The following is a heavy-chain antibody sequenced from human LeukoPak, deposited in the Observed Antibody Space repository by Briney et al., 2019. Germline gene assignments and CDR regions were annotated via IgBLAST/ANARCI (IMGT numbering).Heavy chain of an antibody. CDR3: AKDLERRVTTPDY. CDR2: ISGSGDST. D-gene: IGHD4-17*01. Sequence: PGGSLRLSCAASGFTFSNYAMRWVRQAPGKGLEWVSGISGSGDSTYYADSVKGRFTISRDNSKNTLYLQMNSLRAEDTAVYYCAKDLERRVTTPDYWGQGTLVTVSS. J-gene: IGHJ4*02. V-gene: IGHV3-23*01. CDR1: GFTFSNYA.